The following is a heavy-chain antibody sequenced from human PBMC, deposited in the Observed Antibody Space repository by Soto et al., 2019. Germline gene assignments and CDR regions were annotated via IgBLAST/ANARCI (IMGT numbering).Heavy chain of an antibody. CDR3: ARDDKDEYGADRGGFGC. Sequence: QVHLVESGGGVVQPGTSLRLSCAASGFSFSIFGMRWVRQAPGKGLEWVAGIWYDGSNKYYADSVKGRFSISRDNSKNTLYLQMNSLRAEDTAVYYCARDDKDEYGADRGGFGCWGQGTLVTVSS. V-gene: IGHV3-33*01. D-gene: IGHD2-8*01. CDR1: GFSFSIFG. CDR2: IWYDGSNK. J-gene: IGHJ4*02.